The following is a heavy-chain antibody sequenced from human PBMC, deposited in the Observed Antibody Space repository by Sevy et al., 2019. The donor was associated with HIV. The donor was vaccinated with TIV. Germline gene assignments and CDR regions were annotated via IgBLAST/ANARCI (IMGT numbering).Heavy chain of an antibody. V-gene: IGHV1-24*01. D-gene: IGHD2-15*01. J-gene: IGHJ5*02. CDR3: ATVGLRYYSGSSSYQGDWFDP. CDR2: FDSQDGET. CDR1: GYTLTKLS. Sequence: ASVKVSCKVSGYTLTKLSIHWVRQAPGKGLEWMGDFDSQDGETIYSQRFQGRVTMTVDTPTDTAYMDLSSRTSEDTAVYYCATVGLRYYSGSSSYQGDWFDPWGQGTLVTVSS.